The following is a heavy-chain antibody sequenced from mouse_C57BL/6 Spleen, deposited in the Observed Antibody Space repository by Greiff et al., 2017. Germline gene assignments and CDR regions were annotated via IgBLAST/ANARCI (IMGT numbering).Heavy chain of an antibody. CDR1: GYTFTRYW. D-gene: IGHD4-1*01. J-gene: IGHJ4*01. CDR3: ARLELGQGAMDY. CDR2: INPSSGYT. Sequence: VQLQQSGAELAKPGASVTLSCKASGYTFTRYWMHWVKQRPGQGLEWIGYINPSSGYTKYNQKFKDKATLTADKSSSTAYMQLSSLTYEDSAVYYCARLELGQGAMDYWGQGTSVTVSS. V-gene: IGHV1-7*01.